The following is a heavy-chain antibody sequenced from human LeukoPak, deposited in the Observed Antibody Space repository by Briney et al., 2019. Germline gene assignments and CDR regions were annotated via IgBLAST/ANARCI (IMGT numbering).Heavy chain of an antibody. V-gene: IGHV1-18*01. D-gene: IGHD2-2*02. CDR2: TSVYNSNT. CDR1: GYNISNNG. J-gene: IGHJ4*02. CDR3: VRMGCSSASCYTLDY. Sequence: ASVKVSCKASGYNISNNGISWVRQAPGQGLEWMGWTSVYNSNTNSAQNLQGRVTMTTDTSTSTAYMELRSLRSDDTAVYYCVRMGCSSASCYTLDYWGQGTLVTVSS.